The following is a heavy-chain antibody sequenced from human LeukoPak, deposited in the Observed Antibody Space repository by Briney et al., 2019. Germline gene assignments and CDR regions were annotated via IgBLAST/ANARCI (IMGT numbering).Heavy chain of an antibody. J-gene: IGHJ4*02. D-gene: IGHD3-3*02. V-gene: IGHV4-59*08. CDR1: GDSIRSYY. Sequence: PSETLSLTCTFSGDSIRSYYWSWIRQPPGKGLEWLGYIYYSGTTNYNPSLKSRLTMSLDTSKNHLSLRLTSVSAADTAVYYCARHLRSFPDYWGQGTLVTVSS. CDR2: IYYSGTT. CDR3: ARHLRSFPDY.